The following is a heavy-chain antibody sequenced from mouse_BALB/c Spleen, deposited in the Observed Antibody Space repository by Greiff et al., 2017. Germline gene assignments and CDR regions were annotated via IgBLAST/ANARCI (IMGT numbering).Heavy chain of an antibody. CDR3: AIWGWFAY. V-gene: IGHV1-54*01. J-gene: IGHJ3*01. Sequence: QVQLQQSGAELVRPGTSVKVSCKASGYAFTNYLLEWVKQRPGQGLEWIGVINPGSGGTNYNEKFKGKATLTADKSSSTAYMQLSSLTSDDSAVFFCAIWGWFAYWGQGTLVTVSA. CDR1: GYAFTNYL. CDR2: INPGSGGT. D-gene: IGHD4-1*01.